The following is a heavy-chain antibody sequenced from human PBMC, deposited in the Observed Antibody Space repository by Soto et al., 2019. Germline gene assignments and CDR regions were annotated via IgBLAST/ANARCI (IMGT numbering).Heavy chain of an antibody. CDR1: GGTFSSYA. J-gene: IGHJ3*02. D-gene: IGHD3-22*01. Sequence: SVKVSCKASGGTFSSYAISWVRQAPGQGLEWMGGIIPIFGTANYAQKFQGRVTITADESTSTAYMELSSLRSEDTAVYYCARVPYYYDSSGYPGAFDIWGQGTMVTVSS. CDR3: ARVPYYYDSSGYPGAFDI. CDR2: IIPIFGTA. V-gene: IGHV1-69*13.